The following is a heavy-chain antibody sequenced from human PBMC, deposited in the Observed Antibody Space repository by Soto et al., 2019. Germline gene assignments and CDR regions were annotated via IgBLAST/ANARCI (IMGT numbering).Heavy chain of an antibody. CDR2: ISAYNGNT. CDR1: GYTFTSYG. D-gene: IGHD6-6*01. V-gene: IGHV1-18*04. CDR3: ARGSRGSSSARFADY. Sequence: ASVKVSCKASGYTFTSYGISWVRQAPGQGPEWMGWISAYNGNTNYAQKLQGRVTMTTDTSTSTAYMELRSLRSDDTAVYYCARGSRGSSSARFADYWGQGTLVTVSS. J-gene: IGHJ4*02.